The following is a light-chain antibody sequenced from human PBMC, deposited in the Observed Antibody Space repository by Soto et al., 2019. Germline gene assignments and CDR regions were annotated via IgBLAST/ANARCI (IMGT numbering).Light chain of an antibody. J-gene: IGLJ3*02. CDR1: TSNIGSNA. V-gene: IGLV1-44*01. CDR3: AAWDDSLIGWV. Sequence: QSVLTQPPSASGTPGQRVSIYCSGSTSNIGSNAVNWYQQFPGTAPKLLIYNNDQRPSGVPDRFSGSKSGTSASLDISGLQSDDEADYFCAAWDDSLIGWVFGGGTQLTVL. CDR2: NND.